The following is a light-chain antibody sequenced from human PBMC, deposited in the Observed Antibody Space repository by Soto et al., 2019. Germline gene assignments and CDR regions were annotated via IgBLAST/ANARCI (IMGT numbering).Light chain of an antibody. CDR1: QSVASN. CDR2: GAS. V-gene: IGKV3-15*01. CDR3: QQYHNWPPQYT. Sequence: EIVMTQSPASLSVSPGDRATLSCRASQSVASNVAWYQQKPGQSPRLLIHGASTRAAGVPARFSGSGSGTDFTLTISSLQSEDFAVYYCQQYHNWPPQYTFGQGTKLQIK. J-gene: IGKJ2*01.